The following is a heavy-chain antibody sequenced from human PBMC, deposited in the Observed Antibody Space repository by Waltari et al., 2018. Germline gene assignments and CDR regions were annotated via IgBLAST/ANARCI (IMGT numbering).Heavy chain of an antibody. CDR3: ARFSLLGYCSGGSCPYWFDP. Sequence: QVQLQESGPGLVKPSETLSLTCTVSGGSISSYYWSWIRQPPGKGLEWIGYIYYRWSTNYNPALKSRVTISVDTSKNQFSLKLSSVTAADTAVYYCARFSLLGYCSGGSCPYWFDPWGQGTLVTVSS. CDR2: IYYRWST. CDR1: GGSISSYY. J-gene: IGHJ5*02. D-gene: IGHD2-15*01. V-gene: IGHV4-59*01.